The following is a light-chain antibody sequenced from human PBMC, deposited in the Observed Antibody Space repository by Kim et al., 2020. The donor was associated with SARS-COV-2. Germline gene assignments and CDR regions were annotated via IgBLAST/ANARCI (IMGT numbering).Light chain of an antibody. CDR1: QSVNSNY. V-gene: IGKV3-20*01. CDR2: AAS. CDR3: QQYGSSPIT. Sequence: EIVLTQSPGTLSLSPVERATLSCRASQSVNSNYLAWYQQKPGQAPRLLIYAASSRATGIPDRFSGSGSGTDFTLTISRLEAEDLAVYYCQQYGSSPITFGQGTRVDIK. J-gene: IGKJ1*01.